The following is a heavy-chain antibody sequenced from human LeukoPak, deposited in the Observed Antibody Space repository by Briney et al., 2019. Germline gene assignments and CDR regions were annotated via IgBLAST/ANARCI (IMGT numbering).Heavy chain of an antibody. D-gene: IGHD1-26*01. J-gene: IGHJ4*02. V-gene: IGHV1-18*01. CDR2: ISAYNGDT. CDR3: ARVGGHSGSYYGNFDY. Sequence: GASVKVSCKASGYAFTSYGISWVRQAPGQGLEGMGGISAYNGDTNYAQKLQGRVTITTDTSTSTAYMELRSLRSDDTAVYYCARVGGHSGSYYGNFDYWGQGTLVTVSS. CDR1: GYAFTSYG.